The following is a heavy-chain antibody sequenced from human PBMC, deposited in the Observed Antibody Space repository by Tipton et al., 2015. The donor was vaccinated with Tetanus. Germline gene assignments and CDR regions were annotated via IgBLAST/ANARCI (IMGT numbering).Heavy chain of an antibody. V-gene: IGHV1-2*02. CDR2: INPSTGDT. Sequence: QVQLVQSGAEVKKPGASVKVSCKASGYTFTGYYIHWVRQAPGQGLEWMGYINPSTGDTHYAQGFQGRVTLTSDTSISTAYMELVRLRSDDTAVYYCARISPTDYWGQGTLVTVSS. J-gene: IGHJ4*02. CDR1: GYTFTGYY. D-gene: IGHD3-3*01. CDR3: ARISPTDY.